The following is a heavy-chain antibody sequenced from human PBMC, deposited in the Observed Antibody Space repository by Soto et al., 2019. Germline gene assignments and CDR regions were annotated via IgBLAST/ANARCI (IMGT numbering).Heavy chain of an antibody. V-gene: IGHV3-30*03. Sequence: QVQLVESGGGVVQPGTSLRLSCKASGFIFRDYLIHWVRQAPGTGLEWLAVLSFDGTAEYYAASTRGRFTISRDIPKSTTYLVINNVRREDTAMYYCARVATRLQSMEVLEYWGQGTLVTVPS. D-gene: IGHD2-21*02. CDR2: LSFDGTAE. CDR3: ARVATRLQSMEVLEY. CDR1: GFIFRDYL. J-gene: IGHJ4*02.